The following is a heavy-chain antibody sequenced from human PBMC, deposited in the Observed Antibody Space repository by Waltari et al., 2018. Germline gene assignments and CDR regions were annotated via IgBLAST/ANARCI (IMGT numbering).Heavy chain of an antibody. J-gene: IGHJ4*02. CDR1: GLTFSSHW. D-gene: IGHD3-3*01. V-gene: IGHV3-74*01. CDR3: VSGESGFAI. Sequence: EVQVVASGGGLVQPGGSLRLSCAASGLTFSSHWRHWVRHAPGKGLVWVSRINGDGRSTSYADSVKGRFTISRDNAKNTVYLQMDSLRAEDTAVYYCVSGESGFAIRGQGSLVTVSS. CDR2: INGDGRST.